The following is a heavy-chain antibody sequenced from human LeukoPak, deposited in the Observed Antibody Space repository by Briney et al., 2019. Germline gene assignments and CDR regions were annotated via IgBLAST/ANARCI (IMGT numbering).Heavy chain of an antibody. Sequence: SETLSLTCAVYGGSFSGYYWSWIRQPPGKGLEWIGEINHSGSTNYNPSLKSRVTISVDTSKNQFSLKLSSVTAADTAVYYCALAGENAFDIWGQGTMVTVSS. CDR3: ALAGENAFDI. J-gene: IGHJ3*02. CDR1: GGSFSGYY. CDR2: INHSGST. V-gene: IGHV4-34*01. D-gene: IGHD7-27*01.